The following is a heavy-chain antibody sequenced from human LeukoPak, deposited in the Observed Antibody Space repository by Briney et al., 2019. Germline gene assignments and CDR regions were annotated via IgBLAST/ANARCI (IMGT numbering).Heavy chain of an antibody. D-gene: IGHD3-10*01. Sequence: ASVKVSCKASGYTFTYHYMHWVRQARGQGLEWMGWINPHSGDTNYAQKFQGRVIMTRDTSISTAYMELSSLRSDDTAVYYCARFRAGVGEPYGDYWGQGTLVTVSS. CDR3: ARFRAGVGEPYGDY. CDR2: INPHSGDT. CDR1: GYTFTYHY. V-gene: IGHV1-2*02. J-gene: IGHJ4*02.